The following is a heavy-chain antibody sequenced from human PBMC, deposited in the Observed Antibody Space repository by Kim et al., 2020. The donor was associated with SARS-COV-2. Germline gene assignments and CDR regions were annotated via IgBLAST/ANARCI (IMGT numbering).Heavy chain of an antibody. CDR3: ARSRSARFGSDYWFDP. J-gene: IGHJ5*02. V-gene: IGHV1-69*01. D-gene: IGHD3-16*01. Sequence: KCQGRVTITADESTSTAYMELSRLRSEDTAVYYCARSRSARFGSDYWFDPWGQGTLVTVSS.